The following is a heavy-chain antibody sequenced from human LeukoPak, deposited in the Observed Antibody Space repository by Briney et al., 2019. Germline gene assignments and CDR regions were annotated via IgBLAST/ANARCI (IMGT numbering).Heavy chain of an antibody. D-gene: IGHD6-13*01. J-gene: IGHJ4*02. Sequence: GGSLRLSCAASGFTFDDYGMSWVRQAPGKGLEWVSGINWNGGSTGYADSVKGRFTISRDNAKNSLYLQMNSLRAEDTALNYCARGTLKAAATDFDYWGQGTLVTVSS. CDR2: INWNGGST. V-gene: IGHV3-20*04. CDR1: GFTFDDYG. CDR3: ARGTLKAAATDFDY.